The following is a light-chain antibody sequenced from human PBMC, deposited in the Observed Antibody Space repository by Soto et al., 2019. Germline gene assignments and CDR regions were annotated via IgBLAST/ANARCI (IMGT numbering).Light chain of an antibody. CDR1: QSIRSW. CDR3: QQYSGYSRT. Sequence: DIQMTQSPSTLSASIGDRVTITCRASQSIRSWLAWYQQKPGKAPKLLIYKASSLESGVPSRFSGSGSGTEFTLTISSLQPDDVATYYCQQYSGYSRTFGQGTKVDIK. V-gene: IGKV1-5*03. J-gene: IGKJ1*01. CDR2: KAS.